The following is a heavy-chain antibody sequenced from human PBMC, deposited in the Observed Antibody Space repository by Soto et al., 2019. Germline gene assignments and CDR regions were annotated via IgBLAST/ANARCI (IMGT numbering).Heavy chain of an antibody. Sequence: ASVKVSCKASGYTFTSYSISWVRQAPGQGLEWMGWINAGNGNTNYSQKFQGWVTITTDTSTSTAYMELSRLRSDDTAVYYCARGEGGPRWGSIDYWGQGTLVTVSS. CDR3: ARGEGGPRWGSIDY. CDR2: INAGNGNT. CDR1: GYTFTSYS. D-gene: IGHD2-21*01. V-gene: IGHV1-18*01. J-gene: IGHJ4*02.